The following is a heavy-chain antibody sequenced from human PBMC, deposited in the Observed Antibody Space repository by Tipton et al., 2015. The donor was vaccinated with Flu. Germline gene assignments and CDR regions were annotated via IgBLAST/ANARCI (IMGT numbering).Heavy chain of an antibody. CDR2: IYTSGST. Sequence: LRLSCTVSGASISSYYWSWIRQPAGKGLEWIGRIYTSGSTNYNPSLKSRVTMSVDTSKNQFSLKLSSVTAADTAVYYCARDFSHYYDSIGNDYWGQGTLVTVSS. V-gene: IGHV4-4*07. J-gene: IGHJ4*02. D-gene: IGHD3-22*01. CDR1: GASISSYY. CDR3: ARDFSHYYDSIGNDY.